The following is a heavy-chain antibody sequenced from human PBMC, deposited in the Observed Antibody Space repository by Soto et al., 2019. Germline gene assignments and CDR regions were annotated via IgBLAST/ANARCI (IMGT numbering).Heavy chain of an antibody. D-gene: IGHD2-2*03. CDR2: ISGSGGST. CDR3: AKDLPLDIVVVPAATNTGDAFDI. CDR1: GFTFSSYA. Sequence: TGGSLRLSCAASGFTFSSYAMSWVRQAPGKGLEWVSAISGSGGSTYYADSVKGRFTISRDNSKNTLYLQMNSLRAEDTAVYYCAKDLPLDIVVVPAATNTGDAFDIWGQGTMVTVSS. V-gene: IGHV3-23*01. J-gene: IGHJ3*02.